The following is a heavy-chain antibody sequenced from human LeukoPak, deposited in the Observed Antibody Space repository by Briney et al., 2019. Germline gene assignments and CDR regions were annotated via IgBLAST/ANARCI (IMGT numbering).Heavy chain of an antibody. V-gene: IGHV3-11*04. CDR1: GFTFSDYY. D-gene: IGHD6-6*01. J-gene: IGHJ1*01. Sequence: KPGGSLRLSCAASGFTFSDYYMSWIRQAPGKGLEWVSYISSSGSTIYYADSVKGRFTISRDNSKNTLYLQMNSLRAEDTAVYYCARERGYSSSSEYFQHWGQGTLVTVSS. CDR3: ARERGYSSSSEYFQH. CDR2: ISSSGSTI.